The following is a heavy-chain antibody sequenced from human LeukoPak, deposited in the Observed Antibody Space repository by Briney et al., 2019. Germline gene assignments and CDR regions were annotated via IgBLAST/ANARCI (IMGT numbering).Heavy chain of an antibody. D-gene: IGHD3-22*01. J-gene: IGHJ4*02. CDR1: GFTFNNYW. CDR2: IKQDGSEK. Sequence: GGSLRLSCAASGFTFNNYWMIWVRQAPGKGLEWVANIKQDGSEKYYVDSLKGRFTISRDNAKNSLYLQMNSLRAEDTAVYYCARLLFLVSDRSAYYYDWGQGTLVTVSP. V-gene: IGHV3-7*01. CDR3: ARLLFLVSDRSAYYYD.